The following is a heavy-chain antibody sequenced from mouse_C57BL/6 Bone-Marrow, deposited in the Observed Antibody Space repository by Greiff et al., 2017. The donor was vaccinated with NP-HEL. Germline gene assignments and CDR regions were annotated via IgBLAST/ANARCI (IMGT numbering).Heavy chain of an antibody. Sequence: EVMLVESGGGLVQPGESLKLSCESNEYEFPSHDMSWVRKTPEKRLELVAAINSDGGSTYYPDTMERRFIISRDNTKKTLYLQMSSLRCEDTAVYYCARPYDYDGEVWFAYWGQGTLVTVSA. D-gene: IGHD2-4*01. V-gene: IGHV5-2*03. CDR3: ARPYDYDGEVWFAY. J-gene: IGHJ3*01. CDR2: INSDGGST. CDR1: EYEFPSHD.